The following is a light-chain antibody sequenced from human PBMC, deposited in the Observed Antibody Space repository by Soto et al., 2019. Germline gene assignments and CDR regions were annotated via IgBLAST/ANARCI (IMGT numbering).Light chain of an antibody. V-gene: IGKV1-27*01. CDR3: QKYNSVPPA. Sequence: DIQMTQSPSSLSASVGDRVTITCRASQGISSYLAWYQQKPGKVPKLLIYAASTLQSGVPSRFSGSGSGTDFTLTISSLQPEDVATYYCQKYNSVPPAVGQGTRLEIK. CDR1: QGISSY. J-gene: IGKJ5*01. CDR2: AAS.